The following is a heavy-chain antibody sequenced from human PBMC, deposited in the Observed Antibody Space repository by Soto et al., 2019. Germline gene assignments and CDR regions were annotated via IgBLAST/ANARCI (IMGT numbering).Heavy chain of an antibody. D-gene: IGHD3-10*01. CDR1: GFTFSSYA. V-gene: IGHV3-23*01. CDR3: AKASGLLPKGKYYFDY. J-gene: IGHJ4*02. Sequence: GGSLRLSCAASGFTFSSYAMSWVRQAPGKGLEWVSAISGSGGSTYYADSLRGRFTISRDSSKNTLYLLMNSLRAEDTALYYCAKASGLLPKGKYYFDYWGQGTLVTVSS. CDR2: ISGSGGST.